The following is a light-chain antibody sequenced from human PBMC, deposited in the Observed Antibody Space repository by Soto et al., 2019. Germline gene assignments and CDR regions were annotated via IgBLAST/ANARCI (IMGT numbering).Light chain of an antibody. Sequence: DIQLTQSPSFLSASVGDRVTITCRASQDVSRYLAWYQQKPGKAPNLLIYAASTLRSGVPSRSSGSGSEKEFPLTISTLQPEDFETYYCKRLHIKVFALGPGINVNIK. CDR1: QDVSRY. V-gene: IGKV1-9*01. CDR2: AAS. J-gene: IGKJ3*01. CDR3: KRLHIKVFA.